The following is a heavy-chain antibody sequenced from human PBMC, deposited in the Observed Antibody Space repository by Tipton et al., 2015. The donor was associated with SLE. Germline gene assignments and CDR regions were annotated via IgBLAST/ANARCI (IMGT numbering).Heavy chain of an antibody. Sequence: LRLSCAVYGGSFSGYYWSWIRQPPGKGLEWIGEINHSGGTNYNPSLKSRVTISVDTSKNQFSLKLSYVTAADTAVYYCARGPDFYVSSGSYDYWGQGTLVAVSS. CDR2: INHSGGT. D-gene: IGHD3-22*01. CDR1: GGSFSGYY. CDR3: ARGPDFYVSSGSYDY. V-gene: IGHV4-34*01. J-gene: IGHJ4*02.